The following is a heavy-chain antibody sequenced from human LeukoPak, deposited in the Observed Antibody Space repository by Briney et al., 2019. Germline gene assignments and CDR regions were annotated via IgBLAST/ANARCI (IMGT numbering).Heavy chain of an antibody. J-gene: IGHJ4*02. V-gene: IGHV4-4*08. D-gene: IGHD6-13*01. CDR3: ARDVVAAAGTQYYFDY. CDR1: GGSISSYY. Sequence: SETLSLTCTVSGGSISSYYWSWIRQPPGKGLEWIGYIYYSGSTYYNPSLKSRVTISVDTSKNQFSLKLNSMTAADTAVYYCARDVVAAAGTQYYFDYWGQGTLVTVSS. CDR2: IYYSGST.